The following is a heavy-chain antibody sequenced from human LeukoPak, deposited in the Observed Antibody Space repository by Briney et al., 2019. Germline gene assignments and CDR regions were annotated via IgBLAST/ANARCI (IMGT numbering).Heavy chain of an antibody. CDR1: GGSISSSSYY. Sequence: SETLSLTCTVSGGSISSSSYYWGWIRQPPGKGLEWIGSIYYSGSTYYNPSLKSRVTMSVDTSKNQFSLKLSSVTAADTAVYYCASPYRVGGSYSYYGMDVWGQGTTVTVSS. D-gene: IGHD3-16*01. CDR2: IYYSGST. V-gene: IGHV4-39*01. J-gene: IGHJ6*02. CDR3: ASPYRVGGSYSYYGMDV.